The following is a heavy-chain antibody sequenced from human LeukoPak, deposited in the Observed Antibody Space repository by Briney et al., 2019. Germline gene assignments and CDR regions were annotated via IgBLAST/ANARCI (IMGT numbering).Heavy chain of an antibody. J-gene: IGHJ6*03. CDR3: ARDWGVSARPGYMDV. Sequence: PSETLSLTCSVYGGSFSGHYWSWIRQPPGKGLEWIGYIYYSGSTNYNPSLKSRVTISVDTSKNQFSLKLSSVTAADTAVYYCARDWGVSARPGYMDVWGKGTTVAVSS. V-gene: IGHV4-59*11. CDR1: GGSFSGHY. CDR2: IYYSGST. D-gene: IGHD6-6*01.